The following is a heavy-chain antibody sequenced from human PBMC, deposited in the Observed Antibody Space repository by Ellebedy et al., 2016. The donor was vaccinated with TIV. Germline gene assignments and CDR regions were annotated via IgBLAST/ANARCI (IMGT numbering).Heavy chain of an antibody. J-gene: IGHJ4*02. V-gene: IGHV1-46*01. CDR3: ARGDNYYYDSSGYYYSY. D-gene: IGHD3-22*01. CDR1: GYTFTSYF. Sequence: ASVKVSCKASGYTFTSYFLYWVRQAPGQGLEWMGIINPTSGSSNYAQKFQGRVTMTRDTSTCTVYMDLSSLRSEDTAVYYCARGDNYYYDSSGYYYSYWGQGTLVTVSS. CDR2: INPTSGSS.